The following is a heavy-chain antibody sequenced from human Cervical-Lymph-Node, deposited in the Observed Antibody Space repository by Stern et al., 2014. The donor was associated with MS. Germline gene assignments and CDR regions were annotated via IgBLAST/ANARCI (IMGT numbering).Heavy chain of an antibody. CDR1: GYTFTAYF. J-gene: IGHJ4*02. V-gene: IGHV1-2*02. CDR3: ARDRGSYSDY. D-gene: IGHD1-26*01. CDR2: ISPKNGSA. Sequence: VQLVESGAEVERPGASVKVSCKASGYTFTAYFLHWVRQAPGQGLEWMGWISPKNGSATYAQKFQDRVTRTRDTSINTGYMEVSSLRADDTAVYYCARDRGSYSDYWGQGTLVAVSS.